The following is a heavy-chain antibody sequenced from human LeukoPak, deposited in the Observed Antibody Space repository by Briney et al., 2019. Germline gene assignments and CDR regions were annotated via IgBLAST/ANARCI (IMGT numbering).Heavy chain of an antibody. Sequence: SETLSHTCAVSGGSISSNFYWGWVRQSPGIGPQWIATMYPHLYHGWNTFYSPSLTSRVTMSLDKAQNQFSLKLHSLRATDTGVYFCAISIGYSYGGDAFDVWGPGTGVTVSS. CDR2: MYPHLYHGWNT. CDR3: AISIGYSYGGDAFDV. V-gene: IGHV4-38-2*01. CDR1: GGSISSNFY. D-gene: IGHD5-18*01. J-gene: IGHJ3*01.